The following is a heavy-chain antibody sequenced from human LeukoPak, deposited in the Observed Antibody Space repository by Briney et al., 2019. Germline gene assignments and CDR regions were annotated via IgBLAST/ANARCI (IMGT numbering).Heavy chain of an antibody. J-gene: IGHJ4*02. Sequence: PGRSLRLSCAASGFTFSSYAMHWVRQAPGKGLEWVAVISYDGSNKYYADSVKGRFTISRDNSKNTLYLQMNSLRAEDTAVYYCARDPDGYYFDYWGQGTLVTVSS. D-gene: IGHD5-24*01. CDR1: GFTFSSYA. CDR3: ARDPDGYYFDY. V-gene: IGHV3-30*04. CDR2: ISYDGSNK.